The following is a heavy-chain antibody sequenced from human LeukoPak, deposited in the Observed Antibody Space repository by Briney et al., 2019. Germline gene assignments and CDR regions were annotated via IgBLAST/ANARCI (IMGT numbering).Heavy chain of an antibody. Sequence: GGSLRLSRAASGFTVMTNVMPGVRQPPGKGGEWVSVLYSDGSTKYADSVPGRFTISRDNPEQALYLEMDGLSAGDRHGYFCARGVDPLADNPLEYWGRGTLVTVSS. CDR1: GFTVMTNV. D-gene: IGHD6-19*01. J-gene: IGHJ4*02. CDR3: ARGVDPLADNPLEY. V-gene: IGHV3-53*01. CDR2: LYSDGST.